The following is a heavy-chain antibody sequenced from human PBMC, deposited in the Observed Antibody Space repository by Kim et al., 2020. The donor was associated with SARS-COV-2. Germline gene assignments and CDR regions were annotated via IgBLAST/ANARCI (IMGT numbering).Heavy chain of an antibody. CDR3: AKMMVRTTYDI. CDR1: GFTFNNYA. J-gene: IGHJ3*02. Sequence: GGSLRLSCAASGFTFNNYAMTWVRQAPGKGLEWVSSITVSGDSTYYADSVKGRVTISRDNSKNTLYLQLNSLRAEDTAIYYCAKMMVRTTYDIWGLGTLGTVSS. V-gene: IGHV3-23*01. D-gene: IGHD5-18*01. CDR2: ITVSGDST.